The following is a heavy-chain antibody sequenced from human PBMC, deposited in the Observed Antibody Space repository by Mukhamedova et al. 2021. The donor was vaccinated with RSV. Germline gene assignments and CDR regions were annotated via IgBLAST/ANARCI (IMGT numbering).Heavy chain of an antibody. V-gene: IGHV5-51*01. CDR3: ARQEKGFDY. J-gene: IGHJ4*02. Sequence: RYSPSFQGQVTISADKSISTAYPQWSSLKASDTATYYCARQEKGFDYWGQGTLVTVSS.